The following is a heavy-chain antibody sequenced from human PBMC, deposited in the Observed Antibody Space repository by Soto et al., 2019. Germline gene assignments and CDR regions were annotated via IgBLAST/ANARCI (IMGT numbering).Heavy chain of an antibody. V-gene: IGHV3-11*06. Sequence: GGSLRLSCAASGFTFSDYYMSWIRQAPGKGLEWVSYISSSSSYTNYADSVKGRFTISRDNAKNSLYLQMNSLRAEDTAVYYCAASSIAAREGCVYWGQGTLVTVSS. D-gene: IGHD6-6*01. CDR2: ISSSSSYT. CDR3: AASSIAAREGCVY. J-gene: IGHJ4*02. CDR1: GFTFSDYY.